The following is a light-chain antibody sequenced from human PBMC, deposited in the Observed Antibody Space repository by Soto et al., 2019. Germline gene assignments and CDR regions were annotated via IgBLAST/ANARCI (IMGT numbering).Light chain of an antibody. CDR2: AAS. CDR3: QQRTRWPMT. CDR1: QNLHSF. J-gene: IGKJ5*01. V-gene: IGKV3-11*01. Sequence: EILFTQSPATLSVSPGERVTLSCRASQNLHSFLNWYQQRPGQAPRPLNYAASKRAAGVPDRISGDGSGTDYTLTISSLQPEDFAVYYCQQRTRWPMTFGQGTRLEIK.